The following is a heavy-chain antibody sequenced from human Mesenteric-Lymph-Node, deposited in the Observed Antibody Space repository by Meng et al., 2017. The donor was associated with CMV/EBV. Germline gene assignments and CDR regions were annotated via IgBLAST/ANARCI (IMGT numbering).Heavy chain of an antibody. D-gene: IGHD6-13*01. CDR2: IYWDDDK. J-gene: IGHJ4*02. Sequence: ITLKESGPTLVKPTQTLTLTCTFSGFSLSTSGVGVDWIRQPPGKALEWLALIYWDDDKRYSPSLKSRLTITKDTSKNQVVLTMTNMDPVDTATYYCAHSSGIAAAGPFYFDYWGQGTLVTVSS. V-gene: IGHV2-5*02. CDR3: AHSSGIAAAGPFYFDY. CDR1: GFSLSTSGVG.